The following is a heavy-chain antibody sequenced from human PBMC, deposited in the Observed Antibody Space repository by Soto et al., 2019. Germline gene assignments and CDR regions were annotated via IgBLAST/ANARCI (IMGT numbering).Heavy chain of an antibody. CDR1: GYTFTSYD. V-gene: IGHV1-8*01. Sequence: QVQLVQSGAEVKKPGASVKVSCKASGYTFTSYDINWVRKATGQGLEWMGWMNPNRGNTGYAQKFQGRVTMTRNTSISTAYMELSSLRSEDTAVYYCARWPDGYYYYGMDVWGQGTTVTVSS. CDR2: MNPNRGNT. CDR3: ARWPDGYYYYGMDV. J-gene: IGHJ6*02.